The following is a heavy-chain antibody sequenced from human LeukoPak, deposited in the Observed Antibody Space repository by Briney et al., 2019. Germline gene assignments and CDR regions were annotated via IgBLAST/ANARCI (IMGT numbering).Heavy chain of an antibody. CDR3: ARGVLGPYYFDL. V-gene: IGHV4-34*01. D-gene: IGHD7-27*01. CDR2: IHYTGAT. J-gene: IGHJ2*01. Sequence: SETLSLTCAVYGGTFRGYYWSWIRQPPGKGLEWIGEIHYTGATNYKLSLKSRVTISGDPSKNQVSLRVSSVTAADTAVYYCARGVLGPYYFDLWGRGTLVTVSS. CDR1: GGTFRGYY.